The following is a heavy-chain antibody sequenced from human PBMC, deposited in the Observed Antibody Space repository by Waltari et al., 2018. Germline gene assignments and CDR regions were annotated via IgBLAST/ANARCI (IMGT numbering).Heavy chain of an antibody. CDR2: VDTEDGET. V-gene: IGHV1-69-2*01. CDR1: GYTFTDCY. Sequence: EVQRVQSGAEVKNPVATVKLSCEVSGYTFTDCYMHWGQQAPGQGLEWMGVVDTEDGETIYAEKCQGRVTTTDDPSLHTAYLELSSLSSEDTAVYYCAVGAVAGTNAFDIWGQGTMVTVSS. CDR3: AVGAVAGTNAFDI. D-gene: IGHD6-13*01. J-gene: IGHJ3*02.